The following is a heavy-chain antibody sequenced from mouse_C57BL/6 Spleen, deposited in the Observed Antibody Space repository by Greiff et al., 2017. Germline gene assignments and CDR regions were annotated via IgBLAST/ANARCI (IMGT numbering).Heavy chain of an antibody. J-gene: IGHJ4*01. CDR3: ARQGTVSSMDY. D-gene: IGHD1-1*01. CDR2: ISSGGSYT. CDR1: GFTFSSYG. Sequence: EVQLQQSGGDLVKPGGSLKLSCAASGFTFSSYGMSWVRQTPDKRLEWVATISSGGSYTYYPDSVKGRFTISRDNAKNTLYLQMSSLKSEDTAMYYCARQGTVSSMDYWGQGTSVTVSS. V-gene: IGHV5-6*01.